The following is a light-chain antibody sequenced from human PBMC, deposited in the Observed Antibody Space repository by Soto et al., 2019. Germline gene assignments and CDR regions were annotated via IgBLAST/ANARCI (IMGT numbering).Light chain of an antibody. Sequence: QSVLTQPPSASGTPGQRVTISCSGSSSNIGSNTVNWYQQLPGTAPKLLIYSNNQRPSGVPDRFSGSKSGTSASLAISGLQSEDEADYYCAAWDDSPQEVVFGGGTKLTVL. CDR3: AAWDDSPQEVV. V-gene: IGLV1-44*01. CDR2: SNN. CDR1: SSNIGSNT. J-gene: IGLJ2*01.